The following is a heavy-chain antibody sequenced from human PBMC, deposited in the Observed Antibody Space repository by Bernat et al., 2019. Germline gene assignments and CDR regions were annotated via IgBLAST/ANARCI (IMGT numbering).Heavy chain of an antibody. CDR1: GFTFSDYY. J-gene: IGHJ4*02. Sequence: QVQLVESGGGLVKPGGSLRLSCAASGFTFSDYYMSWIRQAPGKGLEWVAAISYDGRNKYYVDSVKGRFTISRDNSKNTLYLQMNSLRAEDTGVYYCAKSGGQPLLSYFDYWGQGTLVTVSS. D-gene: IGHD2-21*02. V-gene: IGHV3-30*18. CDR2: ISYDGRNK. CDR3: AKSGGQPLLSYFDY.